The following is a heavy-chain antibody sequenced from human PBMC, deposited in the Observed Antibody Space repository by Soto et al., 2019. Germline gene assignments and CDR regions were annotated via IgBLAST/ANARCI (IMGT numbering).Heavy chain of an antibody. J-gene: IGHJ4*02. CDR2: ISGYNGNT. V-gene: IGHV1-18*01. Sequence: ASVKVSCKASAYTFTSYGISWVRQAPGRGLEWMGWISGYNGNTDYAQNLQGRVTMTTDTSTSTAYMELRSLRSDDTAVYYCARDPPRGYYGSGSYYFDYWGQGTLVTVSS. CDR1: AYTFTSYG. D-gene: IGHD3-10*01. CDR3: ARDPPRGYYGSGSYYFDY.